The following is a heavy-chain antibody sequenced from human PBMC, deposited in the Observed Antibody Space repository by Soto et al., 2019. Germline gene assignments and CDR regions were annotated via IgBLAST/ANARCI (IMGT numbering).Heavy chain of an antibody. Sequence: QVQLVESGGGVVQPGRSLRLSCAASGFTFSSYAMHWVRQAPGKGLELVAVISYDGSNKYYADSVKGRFTISRDNSKHTLYLQMNSLRAEDTAVYYCARDRYDFWSGYYPPSSYFDYWGQGTLVTVSS. D-gene: IGHD3-3*01. J-gene: IGHJ4*02. CDR1: GFTFSSYA. CDR3: ARDRYDFWSGYYPPSSYFDY. V-gene: IGHV3-30-3*01. CDR2: ISYDGSNK.